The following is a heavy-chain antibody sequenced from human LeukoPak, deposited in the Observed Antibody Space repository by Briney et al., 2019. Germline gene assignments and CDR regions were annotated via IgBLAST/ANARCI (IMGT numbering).Heavy chain of an antibody. Sequence: QPGGSLRLSCVAAGFTFSDHCIDSVRQTPGRGLGWVSRIRNKANTYSTEYAASVKGRFTISRDDSKNSLYLQMNTLKTEDTAVYSCVIWSKATVSGTRAAFDLWGQGTMVTVSS. CDR2: IRNKANTYST. V-gene: IGHV3-72*01. CDR3: VIWSKATVSGTRAAFDL. J-gene: IGHJ3*01. D-gene: IGHD6-13*01. CDR1: GFTFSDHC.